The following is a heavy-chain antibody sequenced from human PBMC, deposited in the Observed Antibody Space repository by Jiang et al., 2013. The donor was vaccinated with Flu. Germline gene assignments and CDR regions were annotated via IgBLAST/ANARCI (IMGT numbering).Heavy chain of an antibody. CDR1: GGSISSYY. CDR2: IYYSGST. V-gene: IGHV4-59*08. J-gene: IGHJ6*02. CDR3: ASFSRSDGYGSDYYYYGMDV. Sequence: GPGLVKPSETLSLTCTVSGGSISSYYWSWIRQPPGKGLEWIGYIYYSGSTNYNPSLKSRVTISVDTSKNQFSLKLSSVTAADTAVYYCASFSRSDGYGSDYYYYGMDVWGQGTTVTVSS. D-gene: IGHD3-16*01.